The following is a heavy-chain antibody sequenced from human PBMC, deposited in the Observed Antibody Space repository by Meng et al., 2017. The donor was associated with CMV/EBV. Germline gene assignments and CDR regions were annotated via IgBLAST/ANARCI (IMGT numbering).Heavy chain of an antibody. CDR2: INHSGST. D-gene: IGHD2-2*02. J-gene: IGHJ5*02. CDR3: ARGRFVYCSSTSCYTRWNWFDP. CDR1: GESFSGYY. Sequence: SETLSLTCAVYGESFSGYYWSWIRQPPGKGLEWIGEINHSGSTNYNPSLKSRVTILVDTSKNQFSLKLSSVTAADTAVYYCARGRFVYCSSTSCYTRWNWFDPWGQGTLVTVSS. V-gene: IGHV4-34*01.